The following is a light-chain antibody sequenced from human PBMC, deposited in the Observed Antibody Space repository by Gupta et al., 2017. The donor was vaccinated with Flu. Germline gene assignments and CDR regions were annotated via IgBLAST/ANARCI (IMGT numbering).Light chain of an antibody. J-gene: IGKJ4*01. CDR2: AAS. V-gene: IGKV1-16*01. Sequence: DIQMTPSPSSLPASVGDSITITCRASQDISNSFAWFQQKPGRAPKSLIYAASNLRSGVPSRFSGSGSGTDFTLTINNLQPEDFATYYCQHYKAYPLTFGGGTRVEIK. CDR1: QDISNS. CDR3: QHYKAYPLT.